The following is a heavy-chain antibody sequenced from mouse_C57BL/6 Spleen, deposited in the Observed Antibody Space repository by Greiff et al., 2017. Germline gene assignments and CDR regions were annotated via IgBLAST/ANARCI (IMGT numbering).Heavy chain of an antibody. CDR1: GYTFTSYW. D-gene: IGHD2-3*01. CDR2: IYPGSGST. Sequence: QVQLQQPGAELVKPGASVKMSCKASGYTFTSYWITWVKQRPGQGLEWIGDIYPGSGSTNYNEKFKSKATLTVDTSSSTAYMQIISLTSEDSSVYYCARGKFYDGYYDYWGQGTTLTVSS. J-gene: IGHJ2*01. V-gene: IGHV1-55*01. CDR3: ARGKFYDGYYDY.